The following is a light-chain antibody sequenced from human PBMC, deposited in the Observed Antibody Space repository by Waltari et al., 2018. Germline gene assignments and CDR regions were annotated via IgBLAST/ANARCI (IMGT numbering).Light chain of an antibody. CDR3: QHRRNWPPYT. J-gene: IGKJ2*01. CDR1: ESIGIY. CDR2: DAS. V-gene: IGKV3-11*02. Sequence: EIVLTQSPATLSLSPGERATLSCRASESIGIYLTWYQHKPGQAPRLLIYDASNRATGIPAMFSGGGSGRDFTLTINSLEPEDFTVYYCQHRRNWPPYTFGQGTKLEIK.